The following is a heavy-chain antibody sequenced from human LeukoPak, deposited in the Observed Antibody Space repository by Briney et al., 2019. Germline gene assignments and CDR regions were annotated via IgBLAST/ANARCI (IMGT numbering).Heavy chain of an antibody. V-gene: IGHV3-30*02. CDR1: GFTFSSYA. Sequence: PGGSLRLSCAASGFTFSSYAMSWVRQAPGKGLEWVANMNLDGSSVSYGDSVRGRFTVSRDNSENTLYLQMTSLRAEDTAVYYCAKGLSGNSFYFHYWGRGTLVTVSS. CDR2: MNLDGSSV. D-gene: IGHD1-20*01. J-gene: IGHJ4*02. CDR3: AKGLSGNSFYFHY.